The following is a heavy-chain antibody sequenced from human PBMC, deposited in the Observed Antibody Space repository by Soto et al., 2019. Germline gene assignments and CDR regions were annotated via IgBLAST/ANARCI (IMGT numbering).Heavy chain of an antibody. D-gene: IGHD3-10*01. CDR2: IYYSGST. J-gene: IGHJ6*02. CDR1: GGSISSGGNY. V-gene: IGHV4-31*11. CDR3: ARARMVRGVIYYYGMDV. Sequence: QVPLQESGPGLVKSSQTLSLTCAVSGGSISSGGNYWSWIRQHPGKGLEWIGYIYYSGSTYYNPSLKSRVTISVDTSKNQFSLKLNSVTAADTAVYYCARARMVRGVIYYYGMDVWGQGTTVTVSS.